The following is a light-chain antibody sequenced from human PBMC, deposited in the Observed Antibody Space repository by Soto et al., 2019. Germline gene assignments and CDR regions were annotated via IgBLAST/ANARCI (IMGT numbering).Light chain of an antibody. Sequence: QSALTQPASVSGSPGQSITISRTGTSSDVGGYNYVSWYQHHPGKAPKLIIFDVSTRPSGISNRFSGSKSGNTASLTISGLQAEDEADYYCISYTSSSPYVFGTGTKVTVL. V-gene: IGLV2-14*03. CDR1: SSDVGGYNY. J-gene: IGLJ1*01. CDR2: DVS. CDR3: ISYTSSSPYV.